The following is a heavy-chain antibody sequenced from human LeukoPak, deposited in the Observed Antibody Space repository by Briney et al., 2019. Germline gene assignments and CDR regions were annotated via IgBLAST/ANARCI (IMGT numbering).Heavy chain of an antibody. J-gene: IGHJ4*02. D-gene: IGHD3-22*01. CDR2: INPNSGGT. Sequence: ASVKVSCKASGYTFTGYYMHWVRQAPGQGLEWMGWINPNSGGTNYAQKFQGRVTMTRDTSISTAYMELGRLRSDDTAVYYCARGSMRGYDSSGSFDYWGQGTLVTVSS. V-gene: IGHV1-2*02. CDR3: ARGSMRGYDSSGSFDY. CDR1: GYTFTGYY.